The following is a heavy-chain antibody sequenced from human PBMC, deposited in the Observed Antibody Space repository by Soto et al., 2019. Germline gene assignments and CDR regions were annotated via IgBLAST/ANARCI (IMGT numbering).Heavy chain of an antibody. CDR1: GFTFSSYW. Sequence: TGGSLSLSCAASGFTFSSYWMSWVRQAPGKGLEWVANIKQDGSEKYYGDSVKGRFTIYRDNAKNSLYLKMNSLRAEDTAVYSCARDLLTSYYYDSSGYYYHADAFDIWGQGTMVTVSS. J-gene: IGHJ3*02. V-gene: IGHV3-7*03. D-gene: IGHD3-22*01. CDR3: ARDLLTSYYYDSSGYYYHADAFDI. CDR2: IKQDGSEK.